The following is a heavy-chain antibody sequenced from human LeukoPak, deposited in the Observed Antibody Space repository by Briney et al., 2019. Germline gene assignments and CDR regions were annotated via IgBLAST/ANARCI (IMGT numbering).Heavy chain of an antibody. CDR2: ISESGNTK. J-gene: IGHJ6*02. V-gene: IGHV3-33*01. CDR1: GFTFSGNG. Sequence: GTSLRLSCVASGFTFSGNGMQWVRQAPGKGLEWVAVISESGNTKYYADSVKGRFTISRDNSNNTLFLQMNSLRAEDTALYYRARGYYNAMDVWDQGTTVTVSS. CDR3: ARGYYNAMDV.